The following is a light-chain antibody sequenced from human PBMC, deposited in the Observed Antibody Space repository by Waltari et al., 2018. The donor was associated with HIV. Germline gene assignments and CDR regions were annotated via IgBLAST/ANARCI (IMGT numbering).Light chain of an antibody. V-gene: IGLV1-44*01. J-gene: IGLJ2*01. CDR3: STWDHSLNAPV. Sequence: QSSLTQEVSVSGTVGQKVTLSCTGNSTHLGSYAGGWYQRISHGAPSTVMFGNSLPSGIPDRFSGSKYGTTASLIIAGLQPEDEADYYCSTWDHSLNAPVFGGGTKLTVL. CDR2: GNS. CDR1: STHLGSYA.